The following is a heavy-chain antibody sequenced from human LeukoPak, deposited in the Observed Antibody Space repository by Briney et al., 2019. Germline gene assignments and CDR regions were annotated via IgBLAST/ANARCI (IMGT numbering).Heavy chain of an antibody. CDR1: GGFISSYY. V-gene: IGHV4-4*07. D-gene: IGHD4-11*01. CDR2: FYISGST. Sequence: MASETMSFTCTVSGGFISSYYWSWIREPAGEGLECIGRFYISGSTYYNPSLNSRITMSVDKSKSQFSLRLNSVTAADTAVYYCARDFLLQSQCGLDYWGQGTLVTVSS. J-gene: IGHJ4*02. CDR3: ARDFLLQSQCGLDY.